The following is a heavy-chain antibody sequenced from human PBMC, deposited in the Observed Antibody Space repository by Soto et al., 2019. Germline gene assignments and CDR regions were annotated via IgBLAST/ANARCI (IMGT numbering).Heavy chain of an antibody. CDR1: GFSLSTSGVG. CDR2: IYWDDDK. D-gene: IGHD2-2*02. V-gene: IGHV2-5*02. Sequence: SGPTLVNPTQTLTLTCTFSGFSLSTSGVGVGWIRQPPGKALEWLALIYWDDDKRYSPSLKSRLTITKDTSKNQVVLTMTNMDPVDTATYYCALGLGYCSSTSCYRASGSYLGYWGQGTLVTVSS. CDR3: ALGLGYCSSTSCYRASGSYLGY. J-gene: IGHJ4*02.